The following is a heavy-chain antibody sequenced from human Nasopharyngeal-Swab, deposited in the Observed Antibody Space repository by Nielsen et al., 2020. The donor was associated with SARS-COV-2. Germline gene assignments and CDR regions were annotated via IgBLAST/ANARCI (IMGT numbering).Heavy chain of an antibody. CDR1: GFTVSSNY. Sequence: GESLKISCAASGFTVSSNYMSWVRQAPGKGLEWVSVIYSGGSTYYADSAKGRFTISRDNSKNTLYLQMNSLRAEDTAVYYCAREGTTYYYDSSGYYSEYYFDYWGQGTLVTVSS. V-gene: IGHV3-53*01. CDR3: AREGTTYYYDSSGYYSEYYFDY. CDR2: IYSGGST. J-gene: IGHJ4*02. D-gene: IGHD3-22*01.